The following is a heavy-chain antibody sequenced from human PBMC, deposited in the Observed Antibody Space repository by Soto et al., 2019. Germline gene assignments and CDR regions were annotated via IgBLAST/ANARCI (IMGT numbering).Heavy chain of an antibody. CDR2: INAYNGNT. CDR3: ATSGAYDSSGYGDY. Sequence: GASVKVSCKASGYTFTSYAMHWVRQAPGQRLEWMGWINAYNGNTKYSQKLQGRVTMTTDTSTSTAYMELRSLRSDDTAVYYCATSGAYDSSGYGDYWGQGTLVSVSS. V-gene: IGHV1-3*01. CDR1: GYTFTSYA. J-gene: IGHJ4*02. D-gene: IGHD3-22*01.